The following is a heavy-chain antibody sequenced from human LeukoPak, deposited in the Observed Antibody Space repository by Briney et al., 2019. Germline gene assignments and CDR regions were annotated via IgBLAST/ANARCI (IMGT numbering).Heavy chain of an antibody. Sequence: SETLSLTCTVSGGSISSSSYYWGWIRQPPGKGLEWIGSIYYSGSTYYNPSLKSRVTISVDTSKNQFSLKLSSVTAADTAVYYCATRITIFGVVTIPDVAFDIWGQGTMVTVSS. CDR1: GGSISSSSYY. V-gene: IGHV4-39*01. CDR3: ATRITIFGVVTIPDVAFDI. J-gene: IGHJ3*02. D-gene: IGHD3-3*01. CDR2: IYYSGST.